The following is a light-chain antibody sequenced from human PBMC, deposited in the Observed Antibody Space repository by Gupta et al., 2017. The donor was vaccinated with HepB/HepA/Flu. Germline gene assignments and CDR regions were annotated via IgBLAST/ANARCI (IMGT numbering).Light chain of an antibody. Sequence: DIVMTQSPLSLPVTPGEPASISCRSSQSLLHSNGYNYLDWYLQKPGQSPQLLIYLGSNRASGVPDRFSGSGSGTDFTLKSSRVEAEDVGVYYCTQDLQTFTFGHGTKVDIK. J-gene: IGKJ3*01. CDR2: LGS. CDR1: QSLLHSNGYNY. CDR3: TQDLQTFT. V-gene: IGKV2-28*01.